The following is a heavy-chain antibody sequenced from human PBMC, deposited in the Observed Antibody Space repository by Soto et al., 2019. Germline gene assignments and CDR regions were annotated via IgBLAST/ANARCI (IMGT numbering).Heavy chain of an antibody. V-gene: IGHV4-30-4*01. CDR3: ARASRPRTLRYFDWLKLGWFDP. CDR1: GGSISSGDYY. CDR2: IYYSGST. Sequence: QVQLQESGPGLVKPSQTLSLTCTVSGGSISSGDYYWSWIRQPPGKGLEWIGYIYYSGSTYYNPSLKSRVTISVDTSKNQFSLKLSSVTAADTAVYYCARASRPRTLRYFDWLKLGWFDPWGQGTLVTVSS. J-gene: IGHJ5*02. D-gene: IGHD3-9*01.